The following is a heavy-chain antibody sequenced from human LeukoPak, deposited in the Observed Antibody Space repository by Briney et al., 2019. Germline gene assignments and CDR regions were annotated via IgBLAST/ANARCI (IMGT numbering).Heavy chain of an antibody. Sequence: PGGSLRPSCAASEFTLSKYWMHWVRQAPGKGLAWVSRISSDGTTTAYADSVKGRFTISRDSAKNMLYLQMNSLRVEDTAMYYCASPGDNYAILGLDYWGKGTLVTVSS. D-gene: IGHD3-9*01. CDR3: ASPGDNYAILGLDY. J-gene: IGHJ4*02. CDR2: ISSDGTTT. V-gene: IGHV3-74*01. CDR1: EFTLSKYW.